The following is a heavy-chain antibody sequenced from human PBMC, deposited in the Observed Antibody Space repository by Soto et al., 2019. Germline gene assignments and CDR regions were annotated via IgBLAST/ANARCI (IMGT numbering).Heavy chain of an antibody. CDR3: ASGLVLWADFWSGYMLDYYYYMVV. J-gene: IGHJ6*03. Sequence: GASVKVSCKASGYTFTSYDINWVRQATGQGLEWMGWMNPNSGNTGYAQKFQGRVTMTRNTSISTAYMELSSLRSEDTAVYYCASGLVLWADFWSGYMLDYYYYMVVWGKGTTVTVSS. D-gene: IGHD3-3*01. CDR2: MNPNSGNT. CDR1: GYTFTSYD. V-gene: IGHV1-8*01.